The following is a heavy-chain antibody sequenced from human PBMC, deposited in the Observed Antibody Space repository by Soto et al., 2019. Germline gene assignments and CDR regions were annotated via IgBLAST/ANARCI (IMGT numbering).Heavy chain of an antibody. CDR2: FDPEDGET. CDR1: GYNLTELS. J-gene: IGHJ4*02. Sequence: ASVKVSCKVSGYNLTELSMHWVRQAPGKGLEWMGGFDPEDGETIYAQKFQGRVTMTEDTSTDTAYMELSSLRSEDTAVYYCATAYLSDFWSGYQDYWGQGTLVTVSS. D-gene: IGHD3-3*01. V-gene: IGHV1-24*01. CDR3: ATAYLSDFWSGYQDY.